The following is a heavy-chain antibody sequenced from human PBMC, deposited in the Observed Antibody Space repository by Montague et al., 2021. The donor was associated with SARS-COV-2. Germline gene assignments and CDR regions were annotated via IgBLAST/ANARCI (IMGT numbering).Heavy chain of an antibody. Sequence: SETLSLTCTVSGGGSISSSHWWSWVRQPPGKGLGWIGEIYHDGSTNYNPSLKSRPTISVDKSKNQFSLKLSSVTAADTAVYYCARFTSTGSGSYYIFDYWGQGTLVTVPS. V-gene: IGHV4-4*02. CDR2: IYHDGST. CDR1: GGGSISSSHW. J-gene: IGHJ4*02. CDR3: ARFTSTGSGSYYIFDY. D-gene: IGHD1-26*01.